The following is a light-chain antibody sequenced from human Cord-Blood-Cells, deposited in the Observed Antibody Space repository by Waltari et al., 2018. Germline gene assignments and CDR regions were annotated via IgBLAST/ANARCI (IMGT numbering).Light chain of an antibody. V-gene: IGKV3-20*01. J-gene: IGKJ3*01. CDR2: GAS. Sequence: IVLTQSPGTLYLSPGERATLSCRASQSVSSSYLAWYQQNPGQAPRLLIYGASSRATGIPDRFSGSGSGTDFTLTISRLEPEDFAVYYCQQYGSSLFTFGPGTKVDIK. CDR1: QSVSSSY. CDR3: QQYGSSLFT.